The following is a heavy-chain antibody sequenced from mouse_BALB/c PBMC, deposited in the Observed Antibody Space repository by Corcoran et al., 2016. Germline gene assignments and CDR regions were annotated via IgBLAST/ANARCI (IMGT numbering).Heavy chain of an antibody. Sequence: QIQLVQSGPALKKPGETVKISCKASGYTFTNSGMNWVKQAPGKGLKWMGWINTYTGEPTYADDFKGRFAFSLETSASTAYLQISNLKKEDMATYFCAKWGTTMITSYFDYWGQGTTLTVSS. CDR3: AKWGTTMITSYFDY. V-gene: IGHV9-1*02. J-gene: IGHJ2*01. CDR2: INTYTGEP. D-gene: IGHD2-4*01. CDR1: GYTFTNSG.